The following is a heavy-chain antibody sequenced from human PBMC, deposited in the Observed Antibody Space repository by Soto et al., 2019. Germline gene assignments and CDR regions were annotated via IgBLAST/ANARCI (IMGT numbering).Heavy chain of an antibody. J-gene: IGHJ4*02. CDR2: ISYDGSNK. V-gene: IGHV3-30-3*01. D-gene: IGHD6-19*01. CDR3: AREQWLAIYYFDY. Sequence: LRXSCADSGFTFSSDAIHWVRQAPGKGLEWVAVISYDGSNKYYADSVKGRFTISRDNSKNTLYLQMNSLRAEDTAVYYCAREQWLAIYYFDYWGQGTLVTVSS. CDR1: GFTFSSDA.